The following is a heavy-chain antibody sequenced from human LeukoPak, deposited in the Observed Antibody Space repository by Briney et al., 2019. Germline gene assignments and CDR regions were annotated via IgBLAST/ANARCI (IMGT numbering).Heavy chain of an antibody. Sequence: SETLSLTCSVSGGSITSNTYYWGWVRQPPGKGLEGIGNIYYSGTTYYNPSLKSRVTISVDTSKNQFSLQLSSVTAADTAVYYCASQYCSGGSCYYYGTDVWGQGTTVTVSS. J-gene: IGHJ6*02. CDR1: GGSITSNTYY. V-gene: IGHV4-39*01. D-gene: IGHD2-15*01. CDR2: IYYSGTT. CDR3: ASQYCSGGSCYYYGTDV.